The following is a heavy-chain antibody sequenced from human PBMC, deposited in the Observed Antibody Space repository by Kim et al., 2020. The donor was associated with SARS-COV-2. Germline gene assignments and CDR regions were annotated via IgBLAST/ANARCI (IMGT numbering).Heavy chain of an antibody. CDR2: INPSGGST. CDR3: ARERGQEGYSSSWHY. D-gene: IGHD6-13*01. CDR1: GYTFTSYY. Sequence: ASVKVSCKASGYTFTSYYMHWVRQAPGQGLEWMGIINPSGGSTSYAQKFQGRVTMTRDTSTSTVYMELSSLRSEDTAVYYCARERGQEGYSSSWHYWGQGTLVTVSS. V-gene: IGHV1-46*01. J-gene: IGHJ4*02.